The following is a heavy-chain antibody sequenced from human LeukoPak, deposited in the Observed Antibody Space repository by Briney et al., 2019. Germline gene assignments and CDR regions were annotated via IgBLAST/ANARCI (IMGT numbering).Heavy chain of an antibody. CDR1: GFTLSSYW. CDR3: GRINYNGDS. Sequence: PGGSLRLSCAASGFTLSSYWVHWVRQPPGKGLMWLSRTNEDGSYADYADSVRGRFTISRDNAKNTVYLQMNSLRTEDTAVYFRGRINYNGDSWGRGTLVTVSS. V-gene: IGHV3-74*01. CDR2: TNEDGSYA. D-gene: IGHD3-10*01. J-gene: IGHJ5*02.